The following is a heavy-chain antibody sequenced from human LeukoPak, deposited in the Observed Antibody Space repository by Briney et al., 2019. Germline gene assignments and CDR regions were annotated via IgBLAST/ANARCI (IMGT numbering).Heavy chain of an antibody. CDR2: ISADNGNT. V-gene: IGHV1-18*01. CDR3: ARGSAMAQKQLVRHFDS. J-gene: IGHJ4*02. Sequence: GASVKVSCKASGYTFTSYGISWVRQAPGQGLEWMGWISADNGNTKYAQKLQDRVTMTTDTSTTTAYMEVRSLTSDDTAVYYCARGSAMAQKQLVRHFDSWGQGTLVIVSS. CDR1: GYTFTSYG. D-gene: IGHD6-6*01.